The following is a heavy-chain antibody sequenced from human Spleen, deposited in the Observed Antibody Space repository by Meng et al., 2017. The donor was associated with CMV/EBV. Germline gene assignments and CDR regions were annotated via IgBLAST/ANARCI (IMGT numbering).Heavy chain of an antibody. Sequence: SGFTFSNYWMSWVRQAPGKGLEGVANINQDGSEKYYVDSVKGRFTISRDNAKNSLYLQMNSLRAEDTAVYYCARAPDGSGSYYYFEYWGQGTLVTVSS. V-gene: IGHV3-7*01. CDR2: INQDGSEK. J-gene: IGHJ4*02. CDR1: GFTFSNYW. D-gene: IGHD3-10*01. CDR3: ARAPDGSGSYYYFEY.